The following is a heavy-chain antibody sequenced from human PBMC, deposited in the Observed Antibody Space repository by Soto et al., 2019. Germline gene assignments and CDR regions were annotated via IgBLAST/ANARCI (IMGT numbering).Heavy chain of an antibody. Sequence: QVQLQQWGAGLLKPSETLSLTCAVYGGSFSGYYWSWIRQPPGKGLEWIGEINHSGSTNYNPSLKSRVTTSVDTSKNQFSLKLSSVTAADTAVYYCARGHPQGVGSGFDYWGQGTLVTVSS. CDR3: ARGHPQGVGSGFDY. CDR1: GGSFSGYY. J-gene: IGHJ4*02. CDR2: INHSGST. D-gene: IGHD2-8*01. V-gene: IGHV4-34*01.